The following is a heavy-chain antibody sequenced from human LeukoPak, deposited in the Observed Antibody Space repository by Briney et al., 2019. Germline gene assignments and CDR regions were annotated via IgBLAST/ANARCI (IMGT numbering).Heavy chain of an antibody. CDR1: GFTFGDYA. D-gene: IGHD6-13*01. Sequence: GGSLRLSCTASGFTFGDYAMSWVRQAPGKGLEWVGFIRSKAYGGTTEYAASVKGRFTISRDDSKSIAYLQMNSLKTEDTAVYYRIAAAGDYWGQGTLVTVSS. CDR2: IRSKAYGGTT. J-gene: IGHJ4*02. V-gene: IGHV3-49*04. CDR3: IAAAGDY.